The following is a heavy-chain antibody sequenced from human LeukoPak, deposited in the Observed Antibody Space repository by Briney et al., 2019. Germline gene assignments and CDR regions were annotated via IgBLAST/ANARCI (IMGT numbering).Heavy chain of an antibody. Sequence: GGSLRLSCAASGFTFSSYAMHWVRQAPGKGLEWVAVISYDGSNKYYADSVKGRFTISRDNSKNTLYLQMNSLRAEDTAVYYCAKDYEHYYDSSGFFDYWGQGTLVTVSS. CDR1: GFTFSSYA. CDR3: AKDYEHYYDSSGFFDY. J-gene: IGHJ4*02. CDR2: ISYDGSNK. V-gene: IGHV3-30*07. D-gene: IGHD3-22*01.